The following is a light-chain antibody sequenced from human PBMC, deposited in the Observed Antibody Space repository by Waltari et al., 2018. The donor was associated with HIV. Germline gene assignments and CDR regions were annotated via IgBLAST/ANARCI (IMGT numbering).Light chain of an antibody. Sequence: QSALTQPASVSGSPGQSITISCTGTNSDVGGSNYVSWYQQHPGKAPRLIIFEVTKRPPGISTRFSGSKSGNSASLTISGLQSEDEADYYCDSYTPQSFHVFGSGTRVTVL. CDR3: DSYTPQSFHV. CDR1: NSDVGGSNY. V-gene: IGLV2-14*01. CDR2: EVT. J-gene: IGLJ1*01.